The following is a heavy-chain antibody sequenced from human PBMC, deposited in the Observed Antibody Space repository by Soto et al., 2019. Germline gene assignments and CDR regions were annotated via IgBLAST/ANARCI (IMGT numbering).Heavy chain of an antibody. J-gene: IGHJ4*02. Sequence: EVQLVESGGGLVQPGGSLRLSCAASGFTFSNYWMHWVRQAPGKGLAWVARIDHDGSTDYAGSVRGRFTVSRDNAENMLYLQMNSLRDDDTALYYCVRDSHGDYWGQGTVVTVSS. CDR1: GFTFSNYW. V-gene: IGHV3-74*01. CDR3: VRDSHGDY. CDR2: IDHDGST.